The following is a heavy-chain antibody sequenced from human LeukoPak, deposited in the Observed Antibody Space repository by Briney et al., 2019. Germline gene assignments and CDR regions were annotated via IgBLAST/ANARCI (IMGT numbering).Heavy chain of an antibody. D-gene: IGHD1-1*01. J-gene: IGHJ6*02. Sequence: GGSLRLSCAASGFTFSSCEMNWVRQAPGKGLEWVSYISSSGSTIYYADSVKGRFTISRDNAKNSLYLQMNSLRAEDTAVYYCARGASNWNFDYYGMDVWGQGTTVTVSS. V-gene: IGHV3-48*03. CDR2: ISSSGSTI. CDR1: GFTFSSCE. CDR3: ARGASNWNFDYYGMDV.